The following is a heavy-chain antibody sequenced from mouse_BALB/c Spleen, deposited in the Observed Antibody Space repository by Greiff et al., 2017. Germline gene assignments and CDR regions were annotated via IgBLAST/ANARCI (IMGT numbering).Heavy chain of an antibody. D-gene: IGHD3-1*01. J-gene: IGHJ2*01. CDR2: ISSGGSYT. CDR3: ARQRGYYSAHYFDY. V-gene: IGHV5-6*01. CDR1: GFTFSSYG. Sequence: EVQGVESGGDLVKPGGSLKLSCAASGFTFSSYGMSWVRQTPDKRLEWVATISSGGSYTYYPDSVKGRFTISRDNAKNTLYLQMSSLKSEDTAMYYCARQRGYYSAHYFDYWGQGTTLTVSS.